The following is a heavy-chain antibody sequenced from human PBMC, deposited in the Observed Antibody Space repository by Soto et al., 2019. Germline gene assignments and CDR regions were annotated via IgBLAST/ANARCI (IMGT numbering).Heavy chain of an antibody. CDR3: GTDRWGGAFDM. J-gene: IGHJ3*02. D-gene: IGHD3-10*01. CDR2: IKHDASVK. CDR1: DFXINSYW. Sequence: EVQVVESGGGLVXXXXXXXXSCATSDFXINSYWMAWVRQTPGKGLEFVANIKHDASVKNYVDSVKGRFAISRDNAQNSLYLQMDSLRADDTALYYCGTDRWGGAFDMWGQGTTVTVSS. V-gene: IGHV3-7*01.